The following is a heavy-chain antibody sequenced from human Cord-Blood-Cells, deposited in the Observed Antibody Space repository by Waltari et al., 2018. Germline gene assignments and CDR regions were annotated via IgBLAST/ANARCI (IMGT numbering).Heavy chain of an antibody. CDR3: ARDRGYSYGSGASYYFDY. Sequence: QVQLQESGPGLVKPSETLSLTCTVSGGSISSYYWSWIRQPPGKGLEWIGYIYYSGSTNYNPSLKSRVTISVDTSKNQFSLKLSSVTAADTAVYYCARDRGYSYGSGASYYFDYWGQGTLVTVSS. CDR2: IYYSGST. J-gene: IGHJ4*02. CDR1: GGSISSYY. V-gene: IGHV4-59*01. D-gene: IGHD5-18*01.